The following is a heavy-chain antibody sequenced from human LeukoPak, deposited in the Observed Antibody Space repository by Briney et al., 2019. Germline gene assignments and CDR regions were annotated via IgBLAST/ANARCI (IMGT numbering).Heavy chain of an antibody. CDR3: ARGGNYYDSSGYYFDY. V-gene: IGHV1-69*06. CDR2: IIPIFGTA. Sequence: GASVKLSCKASGYTFTSYGISGVRQAPGQGLEWMGGIIPIFGTANYAHKFQGRVTITADKSTSTAYMELSSLRSEDTAVYYCARGGNYYDSSGYYFDYWGQGTLVTVSS. J-gene: IGHJ4*02. CDR1: GYTFTSYG. D-gene: IGHD3-22*01.